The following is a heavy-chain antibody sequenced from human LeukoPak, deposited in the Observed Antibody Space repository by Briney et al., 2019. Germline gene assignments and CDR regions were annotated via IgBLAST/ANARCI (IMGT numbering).Heavy chain of an antibody. CDR1: GFSFSSYE. CDR3: VRWDY. V-gene: IGHV3-48*03. J-gene: IGHJ4*02. Sequence: GGSLRLSCAASGFSFSSYEMNWVRQAPGKGLEWVSYISSSGTNIYYADSVKGRFTISRDNAKNSLYLQMNSLRAEDTAIYYCVRWDYWGREPWSPSPQ. CDR2: ISSSGTNI. D-gene: IGHD5-24*01.